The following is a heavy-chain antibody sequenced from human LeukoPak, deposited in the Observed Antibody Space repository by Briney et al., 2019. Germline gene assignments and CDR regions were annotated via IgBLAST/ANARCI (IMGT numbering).Heavy chain of an antibody. V-gene: IGHV3-21*01. CDR1: GFTFSSYS. CDR2: ISSSSSYI. D-gene: IGHD3-10*01. Sequence: GGSLRLSCAASGFTFSSYSMNWVRQAPGKGLEWVSSISSSSSYIYYADSVKGRFTISRDNAKNSLYLQMNSLRAEDTAVYYCARDSKVEVRGVRVNWFDPWGQGTLVTVSS. J-gene: IGHJ5*02. CDR3: ARDSKVEVRGVRVNWFDP.